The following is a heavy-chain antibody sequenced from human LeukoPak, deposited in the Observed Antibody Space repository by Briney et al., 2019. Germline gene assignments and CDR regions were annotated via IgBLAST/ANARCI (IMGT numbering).Heavy chain of an antibody. J-gene: IGHJ3*02. CDR3: VRQNLEMAFET. V-gene: IGHV7-4-1*02. CDR1: GYTFTSYP. D-gene: IGHD3-3*01. Sequence: GASVKVSCKASGYTFTSYPMNWVRQAPGQGLEWMGWINTNTGNPMYAQGFTGRFVFSLDTSVRTAYLQITSLKAEDTAVYLCVRQNLEMAFETWGQGTLVTVSS. CDR2: INTNTGNP.